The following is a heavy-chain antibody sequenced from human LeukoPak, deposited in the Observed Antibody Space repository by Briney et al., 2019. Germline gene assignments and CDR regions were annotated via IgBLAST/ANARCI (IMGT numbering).Heavy chain of an antibody. CDR3: ARNKMAHYYYGMDV. CDR2: IIPILGIA. D-gene: IGHD5-12*01. V-gene: IGHV1-69*04. CDR1: GGTFSSYA. J-gene: IGHJ6*02. Sequence: GASVKVSCKASGGTFSSYAISWVRQAPGQGPEWMGRIIPILGIANYAQKFQGRVTITADKSTSTAYMELSSLRSEDTAVYYCARNKMAHYYYGMDVWGQGTTVTVSS.